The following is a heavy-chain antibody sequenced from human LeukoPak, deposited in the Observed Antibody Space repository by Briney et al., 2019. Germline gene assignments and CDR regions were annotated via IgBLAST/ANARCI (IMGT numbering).Heavy chain of an antibody. J-gene: IGHJ4*02. CDR3: ARVGYYDSSGFYDF. V-gene: IGHV1-2*06. D-gene: IGHD3-22*01. Sequence: ASVEVSCKASGYTFTGYYMHWVRQAPGQGLEWMGRINPNSGGTNYAQKFQGRVTMTRDTSINTAYMELSRLRSDDTAVYYCARVGYYDSSGFYDFWGQGTLVTVSS. CDR1: GYTFTGYY. CDR2: INPNSGGT.